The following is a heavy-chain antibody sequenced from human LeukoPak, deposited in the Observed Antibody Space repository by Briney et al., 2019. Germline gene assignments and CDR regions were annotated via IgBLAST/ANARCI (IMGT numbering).Heavy chain of an antibody. V-gene: IGHV3-11*04. J-gene: IGHJ4*02. D-gene: IGHD3-22*01. CDR3: ARDLIATYYYDSSAFR. CDR2: ISNTGSTI. Sequence: GGSLRLSCAASGFTFSDYYMTWIRQAPGKGLEWVSYISNTGSTIYFADSVRGRFTISRDNAKNSLYLQMNSLRAEDTAVYYCARDLIATYYYDSSAFRWGQGTLVTVSS. CDR1: GFTFSDYY.